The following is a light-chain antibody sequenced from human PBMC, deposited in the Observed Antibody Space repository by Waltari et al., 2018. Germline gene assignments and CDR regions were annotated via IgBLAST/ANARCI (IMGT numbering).Light chain of an antibody. Sequence: DIVVTQSPLPLSVTPGEPASISFSSRQSLLHRNENNYLDWYLEKPGQSPQLLIYLCANRASGVPDRFSGSGSCTDFTLRISRVEAEDVGVYYCMPSLQSLWTFGPGTKVGIK. CDR3: MPSLQSLWT. V-gene: IGKV2-28*01. CDR1: QSLLHRNENNY. J-gene: IGKJ1*01. CDR2: LCA.